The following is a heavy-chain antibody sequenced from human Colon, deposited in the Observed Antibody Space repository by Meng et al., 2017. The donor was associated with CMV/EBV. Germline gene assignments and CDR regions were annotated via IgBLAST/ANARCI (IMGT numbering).Heavy chain of an antibody. Sequence: ESLKISCAASGFSFSKYGMHWIRQPPGKGLEWIGYIYYSGSNYNPFLKSRVNISLDTSRNRFSLSLSSVTAADTAAYYCARRSPPHNFGGKRGHYFDFWGQGTVVTVSS. CDR1: GFSFSKYG. D-gene: IGHD4-23*01. V-gene: IGHV4-59*01. CDR3: ARRSPPHNFGGKRGHYFDF. J-gene: IGHJ4*02. CDR2: IYYSGS.